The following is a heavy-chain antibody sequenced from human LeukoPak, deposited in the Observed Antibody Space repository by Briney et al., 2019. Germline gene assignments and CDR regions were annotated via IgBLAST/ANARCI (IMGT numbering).Heavy chain of an antibody. CDR2: INPNSGGT. V-gene: IGHV1-2*02. D-gene: IGHD6-19*01. CDR3: ARPKQWLVRRFYY. Sequence: GASVRVSCKASGYTFTGYYMHWVRQAPGQGLEWMGWINPNSGGTNYAQKFQGRVTMTRDTSISTAYMELSRLRSEDTAVYYCARPKQWLVRRFYYWGQGTLVTVSS. CDR1: GYTFTGYY. J-gene: IGHJ4*02.